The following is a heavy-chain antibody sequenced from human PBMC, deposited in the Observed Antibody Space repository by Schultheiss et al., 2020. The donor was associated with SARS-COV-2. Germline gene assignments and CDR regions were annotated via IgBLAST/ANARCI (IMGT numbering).Heavy chain of an antibody. J-gene: IGHJ3*02. CDR1: GGSFSGYY. V-gene: IGHV4-4*07. CDR3: ARDWRDGYNSEFDAFDI. Sequence: SQTLSLTCAVYGGSFSGYYWSWIRQPAGKGLEWIGRIYTSGSTNYNPSLKSRVTMSVDTSKNQFSLKLSSVTAADTAVYYCARDWRDGYNSEFDAFDIWGQGTMVTVSS. D-gene: IGHD5-24*01. CDR2: IYTSGST.